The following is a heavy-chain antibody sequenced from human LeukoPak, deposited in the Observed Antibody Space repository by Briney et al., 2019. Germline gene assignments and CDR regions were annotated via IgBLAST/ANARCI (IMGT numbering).Heavy chain of an antibody. Sequence: PGGSLRLSCAASGFTFSNYAMSWVRQAPGKGLEWVSAISGSGGSTYYADSVKGRFTISRDNSKNTLYLQMNSLRAEDTAVYYCAKSPPKTYYYDSSGYYYWFDYWGQGTLVTVSS. CDR1: GFTFSNYA. CDR2: ISGSGGST. J-gene: IGHJ4*02. V-gene: IGHV3-23*01. CDR3: AKSPPKTYYYDSSGYYYWFDY. D-gene: IGHD3-22*01.